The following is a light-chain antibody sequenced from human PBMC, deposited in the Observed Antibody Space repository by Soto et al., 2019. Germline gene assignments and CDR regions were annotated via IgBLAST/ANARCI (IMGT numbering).Light chain of an antibody. CDR2: GVT. V-gene: IGLV2-14*01. J-gene: IGLJ1*01. CDR3: FSHRSGNSHV. Sequence: QSVLTQPASVSGSPGQSITISCTGTSSDIGSYNFVSWYQQYPGKAPKLMIYGVTNRPSGVSDRFSGSKAGNTASLTISGLQAEDEAAYYCFSHRSGNSHVFGTGTKVTGL. CDR1: SSDIGSYNF.